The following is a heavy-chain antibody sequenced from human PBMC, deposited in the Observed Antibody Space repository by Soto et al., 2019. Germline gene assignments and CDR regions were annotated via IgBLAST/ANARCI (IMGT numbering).Heavy chain of an antibody. J-gene: IGHJ4*02. V-gene: IGHV3-30*18. CDR2: ISYDGSNK. D-gene: IGHD5-18*01. Sequence: GGSLRLSCAASGFTFSSYGMHWVRQAPGKGLEWVAVISYDGSNKYYADSVKGRFTISRDNSKNTLYLQMNSLRAEDTAVYYCAKVGGWQLWLWYFDYWGQGTLVTVSS. CDR3: AKVGGWQLWLWYFDY. CDR1: GFTFSSYG.